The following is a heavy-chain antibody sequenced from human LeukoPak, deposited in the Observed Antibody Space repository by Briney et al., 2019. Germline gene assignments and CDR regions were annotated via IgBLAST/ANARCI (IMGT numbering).Heavy chain of an antibody. D-gene: IGHD2-2*01. CDR3: ARGIGYCSRTSCYGGWFDP. CDR2: IKHSGST. Sequence: SETLSLTCAVYGGPFSGYYWSWIRQPPGKGLEWIGEIKHSGSTNYNPSLKSRVTISVDTSKNQFSLKLSSVTAADTAVYYCARGIGYCSRTSCYGGWFDPWGQGTLVTVSS. J-gene: IGHJ5*02. CDR1: GGPFSGYY. V-gene: IGHV4-34*01.